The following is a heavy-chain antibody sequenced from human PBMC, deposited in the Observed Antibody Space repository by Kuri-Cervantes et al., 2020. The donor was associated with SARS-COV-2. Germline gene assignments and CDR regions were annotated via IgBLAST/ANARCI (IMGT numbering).Heavy chain of an antibody. J-gene: IGHJ5*02. CDR3: AREVIAAAARGSLTWFDP. V-gene: IGHV1-69*13. CDR1: GGTFSSYA. CDR2: IIPIFGTA. Sequence: SVKVSCKASGGTFSSYAISWVRQAPGQGLEWMGGIIPIFGTANYAQKFQGRVTITADESTSTAYMELSSLRSEDTAVYYCAREVIAAAARGSLTWFDPWGQGNLVHGAS. D-gene: IGHD6-13*01.